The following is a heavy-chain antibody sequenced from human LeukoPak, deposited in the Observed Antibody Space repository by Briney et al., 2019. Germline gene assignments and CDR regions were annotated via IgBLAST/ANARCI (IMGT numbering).Heavy chain of an antibody. CDR3: ARQEGLVVTPHWYFDL. D-gene: IGHD4-23*01. CDR2: IYPGDSDT. Sequence: PGESLKISCKGSGYSFTSYWIGWVRQMPGKGLEWMGIIYPGDSDTRYSPSFQDQVTISADKSISTAYLEWSSLKGSDTAMYYCARQEGLVVTPHWYFDLWGRGTLVTVSS. CDR1: GYSFTSYW. J-gene: IGHJ2*01. V-gene: IGHV5-51*01.